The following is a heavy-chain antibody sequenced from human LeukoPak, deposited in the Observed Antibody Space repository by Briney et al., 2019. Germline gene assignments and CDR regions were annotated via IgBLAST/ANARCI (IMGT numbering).Heavy chain of an antibody. CDR1: GFTFSSYS. Sequence: GGSLRLSCVASGFTFSSYSVNWVRQAPGKGLEWVSSISPSSSYIYYADSVRGRFTISRDDAKNSLHLQMNSLSAEDTAVYYCARGQDERPSWGQGTLVTVSS. J-gene: IGHJ5*02. CDR2: ISPSSSYI. CDR3: ARGQDERPS. D-gene: IGHD1-1*01. V-gene: IGHV3-21*01.